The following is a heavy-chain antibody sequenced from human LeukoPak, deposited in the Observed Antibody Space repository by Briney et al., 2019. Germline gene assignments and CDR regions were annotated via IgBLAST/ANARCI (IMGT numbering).Heavy chain of an antibody. CDR1: GFALRDYG. Sequence: GGSLRLSCVVSGFALRDYGMAWVRQTPERGLEWVSTISNTADATHYAEYVKDRFLISRDNSKDTLYLLMYSLRVEDTGVYYCTKDCCSYFFDSWGQGTRVIVSP. V-gene: IGHV3-23*01. D-gene: IGHD6-13*01. CDR3: TKDCCSYFFDS. J-gene: IGHJ4*02. CDR2: ISNTADAT.